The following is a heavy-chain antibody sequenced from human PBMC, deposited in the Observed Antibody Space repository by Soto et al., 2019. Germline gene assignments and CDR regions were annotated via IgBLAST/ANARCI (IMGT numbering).Heavy chain of an antibody. J-gene: IGHJ5*02. D-gene: IGHD2-8*01. CDR3: AKLMVSSS. CDR1: GFTFSSYG. Sequence: QVQLVESGGGVVQPGRSLRLSCAASGFTFSSYGMHWVRQAPGKGLEWVAVISYDGSNKYYADSVKGRFTISRDNSKNTLYLQMNSLRAEDTAVYYCAKLMVSSSWGQGTLVTVSS. V-gene: IGHV3-30*18. CDR2: ISYDGSNK.